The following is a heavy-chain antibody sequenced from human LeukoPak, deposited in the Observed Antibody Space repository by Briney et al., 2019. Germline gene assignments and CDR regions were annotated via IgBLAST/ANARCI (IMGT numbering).Heavy chain of an antibody. Sequence: GSLRLSCAASGFTFSSYWMSWVRQAPGKGLEWVANIKQDGSEKYYVDSVKGRFTISRDNAKNSLYLQMNSLRAEDTAVYYCARDFIVATTRPDAFDIWGQGTMVTVSS. J-gene: IGHJ3*02. D-gene: IGHD5-12*01. CDR2: IKQDGSEK. V-gene: IGHV3-7*01. CDR3: ARDFIVATTRPDAFDI. CDR1: GFTFSSYW.